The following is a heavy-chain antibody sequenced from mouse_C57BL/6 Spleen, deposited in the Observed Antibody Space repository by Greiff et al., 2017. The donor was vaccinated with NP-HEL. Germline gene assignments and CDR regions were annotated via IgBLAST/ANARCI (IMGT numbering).Heavy chain of an antibody. CDR3: ARDYYGVWYFDV. V-gene: IGHV1-82*01. CDR1: GYAFSSSW. J-gene: IGHJ1*03. D-gene: IGHD1-1*01. Sequence: QVQLQQSGPELVKPGASVKISCKASGYAFSSSWMNWVKQRPGKGLEWIGRIYPGDGDTNYNGKFKGKATLTADKSSSTAYMQLSSLTSEDSAVYCCARDYYGVWYFDVWGTGTTVTVSS. CDR2: IYPGDGDT.